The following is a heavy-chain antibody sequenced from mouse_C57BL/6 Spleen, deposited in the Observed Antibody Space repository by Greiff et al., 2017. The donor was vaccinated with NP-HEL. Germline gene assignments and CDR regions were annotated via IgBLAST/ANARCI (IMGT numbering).Heavy chain of an antibody. Sequence: EVQLQQSGPELVKPGASVKISCKASGYTFTDYYMNWVKQSHGKSLEWIGDINPNNGGTSYNQKFKGKATLTVDKSSSTAYMELRSLTSEDSAVYYCYGSSFYAMDYWGQGTSVTVSS. CDR2: INPNNGGT. CDR3: YGSSFYAMDY. V-gene: IGHV1-26*01. J-gene: IGHJ4*01. D-gene: IGHD1-1*01. CDR1: GYTFTDYY.